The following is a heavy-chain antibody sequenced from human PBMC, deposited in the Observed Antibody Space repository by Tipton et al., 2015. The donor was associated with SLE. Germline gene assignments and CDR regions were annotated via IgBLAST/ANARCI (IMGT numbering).Heavy chain of an antibody. CDR3: ARPYGSGWYYLDH. Sequence: TLSLTCAVSGVFISESYWSWVRRPPGKGLEWIGYFYPSGTPNYNPSLKSRVTMSVDTSKNHFSLRLESVTAADTAVYYCARPYGSGWYYLDHWGQGIPVTVSS. D-gene: IGHD6-19*01. J-gene: IGHJ4*02. V-gene: IGHV4-4*08. CDR2: FYPSGTP. CDR1: GVFISESY.